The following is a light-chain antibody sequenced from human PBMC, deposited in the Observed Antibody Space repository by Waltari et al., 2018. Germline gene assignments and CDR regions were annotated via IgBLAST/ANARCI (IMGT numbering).Light chain of an antibody. CDR3: QTGGHGTWV. J-gene: IGLJ3*02. CDR1: SGHSSNI. V-gene: IGLV4-69*01. CDR2: VNSDGSH. Sequence: QLVVTQSPSASASLGASVKLTCTLSSGHSSNIIAWHQQQPEKGPRYLMKVNSDGSHSKGDEIPDRFSGSSSGAERYPTISSLQSEDEADYYCQTGGHGTWVFGGGTKLTVL.